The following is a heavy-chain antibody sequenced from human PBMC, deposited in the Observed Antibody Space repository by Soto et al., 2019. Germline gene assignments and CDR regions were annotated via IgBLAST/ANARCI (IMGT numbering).Heavy chain of an antibody. D-gene: IGHD3-22*01. J-gene: IGHJ4*02. Sequence: GESLKISCKGSGYSFAGYWITWVRQKPGKGLEWMGRIDPSDSQTYYSPSFRGHVTISATKSITTVFLQWSSLRASDTAMYYCARHGPYTYYYDSSGFVWGQGTRVTVSS. CDR3: ARHGPYTYYYDSSGFV. CDR2: IDPSDSQT. CDR1: GYSFAGYW. V-gene: IGHV5-10-1*01.